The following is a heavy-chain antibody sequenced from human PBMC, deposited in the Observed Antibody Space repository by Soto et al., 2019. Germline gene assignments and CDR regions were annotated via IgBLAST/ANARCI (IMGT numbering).Heavy chain of an antibody. Sequence: PSETLSLTCIVSGESISSSSYYWGWIRQPPGKCFEWIGSIYYSGRTYYNPSFKSRVTISIDTSKNQFSLKLSSVTATDTAVYYCARQRTTVVTQAYFDHWGQGALVTVSS. V-gene: IGHV4-39*01. CDR3: ARQRTTVVTQAYFDH. D-gene: IGHD2-21*02. J-gene: IGHJ4*02. CDR1: GESISSSSYY. CDR2: IYYSGRT.